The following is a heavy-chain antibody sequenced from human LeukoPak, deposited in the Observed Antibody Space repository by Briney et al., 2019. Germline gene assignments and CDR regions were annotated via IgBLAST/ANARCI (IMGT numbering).Heavy chain of an antibody. CDR3: AKGFGRRTSPENVLRYFDWLLPPLGY. Sequence: PGRSLRLSCAASGFTFSSYGMHWVRQAPGKGLEWVAVISYDGSNKYYADSVKGRFTISRDNSKNTLYLQMNSLRAEETAVYYCAKGFGRRTSPENVLRYFDWLLPPLGYWGQGTLVTVSS. V-gene: IGHV3-30*18. J-gene: IGHJ4*02. CDR2: ISYDGSNK. D-gene: IGHD3-9*01. CDR1: GFTFSSYG.